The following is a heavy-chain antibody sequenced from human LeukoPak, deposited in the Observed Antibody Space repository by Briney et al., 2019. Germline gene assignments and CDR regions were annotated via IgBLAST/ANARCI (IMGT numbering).Heavy chain of an antibody. CDR3: ARVGYYESSGYYEY. J-gene: IGHJ4*02. D-gene: IGHD3-22*01. V-gene: IGHV1-2*06. Sequence: ASVKVSCKASGYTLTDYYMHWVRQAPGQGLEWMGRINPNSGGTNYAQKFQGRVTMSRDTSISTVYMELSRLRSDDTAVYYCARVGYYESSGYYEYWGQGTLVTVSS. CDR1: GYTLTDYY. CDR2: INPNSGGT.